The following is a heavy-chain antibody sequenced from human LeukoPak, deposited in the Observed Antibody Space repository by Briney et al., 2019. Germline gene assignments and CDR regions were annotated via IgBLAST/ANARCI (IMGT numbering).Heavy chain of an antibody. J-gene: IGHJ4*02. Sequence: GGSLRLSCAASGFTFDDYAVHWVRQAPGKGLEWVSGISWNSGSIGYADSVKGRFTISRDNAKNSLYLQMNSLRAEDTALYYCAKDRYYYDSSGLDYWGQGTLVTVSS. CDR1: GFTFDDYA. V-gene: IGHV3-9*01. CDR2: ISWNSGSI. CDR3: AKDRYYYDSSGLDY. D-gene: IGHD3-22*01.